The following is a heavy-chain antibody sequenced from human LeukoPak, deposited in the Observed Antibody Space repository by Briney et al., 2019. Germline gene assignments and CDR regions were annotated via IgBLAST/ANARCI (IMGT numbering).Heavy chain of an antibody. CDR3: TRAAPYGTSWYGKDDN. Sequence: GGSLRLSCAASGFTLSSYPMNWVRQAPGKGLEWVSTFVRGSTYYADTVQGRFTPSRDNSKNTLYLQMNSLRAEDTAVYFCTRAAPYGTSWYGKDDNWGQGTLVAVSS. V-gene: IGHV3-23*01. CDR2: FVRGST. J-gene: IGHJ4*02. D-gene: IGHD6-13*01. CDR1: GFTLSSYP.